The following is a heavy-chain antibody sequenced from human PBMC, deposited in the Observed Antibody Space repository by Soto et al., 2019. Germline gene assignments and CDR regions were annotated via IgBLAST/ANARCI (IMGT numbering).Heavy chain of an antibody. CDR1: GYTFVSYG. CDR2: VSGLTGNT. V-gene: IGHV1-18*04. Sequence: ASVKVSCKTSGYTFVSYGVIWVRQAPGQGLEWMGWVSGLTGNTQYAQKFQDRVTMTTDTSTNIAYMELRSLRSDDTAVYFCARGSLTIPARPGDFCGQRTLVTVSS. J-gene: IGHJ4*02. CDR3: ARGSLTIPARPGDF. D-gene: IGHD6-6*01.